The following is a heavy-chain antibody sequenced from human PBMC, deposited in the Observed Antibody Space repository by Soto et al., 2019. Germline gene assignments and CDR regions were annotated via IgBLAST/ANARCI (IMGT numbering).Heavy chain of an antibody. D-gene: IGHD6-19*01. J-gene: IGHJ4*02. CDR3: ARGSWQQWVDY. CDR1: FYSLLSRGYA. CDR2: VFHSGTT. V-gene: IGHV4-30-2*01. Sequence: PSATLCHPGAVSFYSLLSRGYAWSWIRQAPGKGLEWIGYVFHSGTTNYNPSLKSRVTISVDTSKNQFSLKLTSVTAADTAGYYCARGSWQQWVDYWGQGTLVIVS.